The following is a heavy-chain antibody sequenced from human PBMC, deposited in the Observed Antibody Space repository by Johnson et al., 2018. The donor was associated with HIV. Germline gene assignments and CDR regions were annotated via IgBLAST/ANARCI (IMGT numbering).Heavy chain of an antibody. CDR3: ARGRLAYCGGDCYPDAFDI. CDR1: AFTVSSNH. V-gene: IGHV3-66*01. CDR2: IYSSGST. D-gene: IGHD2-21*02. J-gene: IGHJ3*02. Sequence: VQLVESGGGLVQPGGSLRLSCAASAFTVSSNHMTWVRQAPGKGLERVSVIYSSGSTYYADSVKGRFTISRDFSDNTLFLQMDSLRAEDTAVYYCARGRLAYCGGDCYPDAFDIWGQGTMVTVSS.